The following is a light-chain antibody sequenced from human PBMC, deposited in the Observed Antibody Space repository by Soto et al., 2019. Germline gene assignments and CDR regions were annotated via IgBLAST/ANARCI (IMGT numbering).Light chain of an antibody. CDR1: QDAGSW. Sequence: DIQMTQSPPYVSASVGDRVTISCRASQDAGSWLSWFHQKPGGAPNLLIFHTSRKKSGVPPMFSGTGSGTEFTLTISSLHPEDFGTYYCQHADGLRALTFGCGTAVEI. J-gene: IGKJ4*01. CDR3: QHADGLRALT. CDR2: HTS. V-gene: IGKV1-12*01.